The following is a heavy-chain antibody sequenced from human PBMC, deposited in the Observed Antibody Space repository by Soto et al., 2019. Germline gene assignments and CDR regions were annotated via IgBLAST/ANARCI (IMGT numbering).Heavy chain of an antibody. D-gene: IGHD3-10*01. J-gene: IGHJ6*02. Sequence: ASVQVSCKASGYTFTSYDINWVRQATGQGLEWMGWMNPNSGNTGYAKKFQGRVTMTRNTPISTAYMELSSLRSEDTAVDYCARGLLGPITWVPYYYYYGMDVWGQGTTVTVSS. CDR1: GYTFTSYD. CDR3: ARGLLGPITWVPYYYYYGMDV. CDR2: MNPNSGNT. V-gene: IGHV1-8*01.